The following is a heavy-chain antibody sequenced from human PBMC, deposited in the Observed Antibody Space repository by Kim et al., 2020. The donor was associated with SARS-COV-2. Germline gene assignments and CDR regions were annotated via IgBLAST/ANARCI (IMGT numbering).Heavy chain of an antibody. CDR2: ISYDGSNK. CDR3: AKDRDIVVVPAADFQH. Sequence: GGSLRLSCAASEFTFSSYGMHWVRQAPGKGLEWVAVISYDGSNKYYADSVKGRFTISRDNSKNTLYLQMNSLRAEDTAVYYCAKDRDIVVVPAADFQHWGQGTLVTVSS. D-gene: IGHD2-2*01. J-gene: IGHJ1*01. CDR1: EFTFSSYG. V-gene: IGHV3-30*18.